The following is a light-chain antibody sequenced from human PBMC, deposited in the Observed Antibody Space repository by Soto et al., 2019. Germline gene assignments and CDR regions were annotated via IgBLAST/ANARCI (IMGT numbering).Light chain of an antibody. J-gene: IGLJ3*02. V-gene: IGLV2-11*01. CDR3: FSYAGSYTQWV. Sequence: QSALTQPRSVSGSPGQSVTISCTGTSSDVGGYNYVSWYQQHPGKAPKLVIYDVNKRPSGVPDRFSGSKSGNTASLTVSGLQAEDEADYSCFSYAGSYTQWVFGGGTKLTVL. CDR1: SSDVGGYNY. CDR2: DVN.